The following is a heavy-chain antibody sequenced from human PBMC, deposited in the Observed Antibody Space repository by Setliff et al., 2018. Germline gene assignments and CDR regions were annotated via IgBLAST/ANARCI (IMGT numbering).Heavy chain of an antibody. D-gene: IGHD1-26*01. J-gene: IGHJ1*01. CDR2: FRGSGGTT. Sequence: GGSLSLSCAASGFTFTNYAMTWVRQAPGKGLEWVSGFRGSGGTTYYADSVKGRFTISRDNSKNTLFLQMNGLRAEDTAVYYCARVGRNQNSGSYRAEFFQHWGQGTLVTV. V-gene: IGHV3-23*01. CDR3: ARVGRNQNSGSYRAEFFQH. CDR1: GFTFTNYA.